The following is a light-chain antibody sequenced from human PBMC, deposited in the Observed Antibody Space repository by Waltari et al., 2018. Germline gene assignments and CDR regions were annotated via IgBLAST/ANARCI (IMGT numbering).Light chain of an antibody. CDR3: QQFYTTPMT. V-gene: IGKV4-1*01. CDR1: QSVFFSSNNRNY. Sequence: DIVMTQSPDSLAGSLGERATINCRSSQSVFFSSNNRNYIAWYQQRPGQPPKMLIYWASIRESGVPDRFSGSGSGTEFTLTISSLQAEDVAVYYCQQFYTTPMTFGQGTRLEIK. CDR2: WAS. J-gene: IGKJ5*01.